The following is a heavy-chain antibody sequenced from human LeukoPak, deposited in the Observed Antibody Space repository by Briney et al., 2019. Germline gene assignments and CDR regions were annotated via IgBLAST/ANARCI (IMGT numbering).Heavy chain of an antibody. D-gene: IGHD3-22*01. Sequence: ASVKVSCKASGGTFSSYAISWVRQAPGQGLEWMGGIIPIFGTANYAQKFQGRVTITADESTSTAYMELSSLRFEDTAVYYCARGSNYDSSGYLYYFDYWGQGTLVTVSS. CDR2: IIPIFGTA. CDR1: GGTFSSYA. J-gene: IGHJ4*02. V-gene: IGHV1-69*13. CDR3: ARGSNYDSSGYLYYFDY.